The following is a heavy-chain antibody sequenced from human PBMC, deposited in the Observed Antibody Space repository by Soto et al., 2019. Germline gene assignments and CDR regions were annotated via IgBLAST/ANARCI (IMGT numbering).Heavy chain of an antibody. V-gene: IGHV1-46*03. Sequence: QVQLVQSGAEVKKPGASVKVSCKASGYTFTSYYMHWVRQAPGQGLEWMGIINPSGGSTSYAQKFQGRVTMTRDTSTSTVYMELSSLRSEDTAVYYCARGSVLRFLEWLPRNWFDPWGQGTLVTVSS. CDR1: GYTFTSYY. CDR2: INPSGGST. CDR3: ARGSVLRFLEWLPRNWFDP. D-gene: IGHD3-3*01. J-gene: IGHJ5*02.